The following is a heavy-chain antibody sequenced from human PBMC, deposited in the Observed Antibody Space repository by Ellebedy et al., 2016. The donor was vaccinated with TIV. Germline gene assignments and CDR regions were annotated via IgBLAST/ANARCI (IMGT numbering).Heavy chain of an antibody. CDR1: GGSFSGYY. Sequence: SETLSLTXAVYGGSFSGYYWSWIRQPPGKGLEWIGEINHSGSTNYNPSLKSRVTISVDTSKNQFSLKLSSVTAADTAVYYCASSKVGASLWYYWGQGTLVTVSS. V-gene: IGHV4-34*01. CDR3: ASSKVGASLWYY. D-gene: IGHD1-26*01. CDR2: INHSGST. J-gene: IGHJ4*02.